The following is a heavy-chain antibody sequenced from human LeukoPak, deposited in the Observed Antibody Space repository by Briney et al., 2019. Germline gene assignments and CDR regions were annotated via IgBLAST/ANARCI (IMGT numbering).Heavy chain of an antibody. Sequence: SETLSLTCSVSGGSISTYYWSWIRQPPGKALEWIGYIYYSGSTYSNPSLQSRVTISLDMSKNQFSLNLSSVTAADTAVYYCARSSLEWLSNFDLWGPGTLVTVSS. CDR3: ARSSLEWLSNFDL. J-gene: IGHJ2*01. D-gene: IGHD3-3*01. CDR1: GGSISTYY. CDR2: IYYSGST. V-gene: IGHV4-59*01.